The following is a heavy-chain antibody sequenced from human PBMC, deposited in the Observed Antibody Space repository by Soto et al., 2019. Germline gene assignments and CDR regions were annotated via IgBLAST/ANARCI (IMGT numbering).Heavy chain of an antibody. CDR3: AGVEYSSSSWVYYFDY. V-gene: IGHV1-69*13. J-gene: IGHJ4*02. Sequence: RASVKVSCKASGGTFSSYAISWVRQAPGQGLEWMGGIIPIFGTANYAQKFQGRVTITADESTSTAYMELSSLRSEDTAVYYCAGVEYSSSSWVYYFDYWGQGTLVTVSS. CDR2: IIPIFGTA. CDR1: GGTFSSYA. D-gene: IGHD6-6*01.